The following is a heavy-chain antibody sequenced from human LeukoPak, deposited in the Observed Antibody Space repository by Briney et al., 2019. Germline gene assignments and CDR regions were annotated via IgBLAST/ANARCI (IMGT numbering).Heavy chain of an antibody. D-gene: IGHD1-26*01. CDR1: GFTFSSYS. CDR3: ARDSGVGASVRNWFDP. CDR2: ISSRSSTT. Sequence: GGSLRLSCAAFGFTFSSYSMNWVRQAPGKGLEWVSYISSRSSTTYYADSVKGRFTISKDNAKNSLYLQMNSLRAEDTAVYYCARDSGVGASVRNWFDPWGQGTLVTVSS. J-gene: IGHJ5*02. V-gene: IGHV3-48*01.